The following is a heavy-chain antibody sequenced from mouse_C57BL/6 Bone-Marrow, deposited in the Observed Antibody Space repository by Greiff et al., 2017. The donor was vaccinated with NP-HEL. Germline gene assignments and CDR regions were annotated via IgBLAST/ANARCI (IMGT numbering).Heavy chain of an antibody. CDR2: ILPGSGCT. CDR3: ARFDDCYFYWYFDV. Sequence: QVQLMESGAELMKPGASVKLSCMATGYTFTGYWIEWVKQRPGHGLEWIGEILPGSGCTTYNEKFKGKATFTADTSFNTAYMQLSSLTTEDSAIYYCARFDDCYFYWYFDVWGTGTTVTVSS. D-gene: IGHD2-3*01. J-gene: IGHJ1*03. CDR1: GYTFTGYW. V-gene: IGHV1-9*01.